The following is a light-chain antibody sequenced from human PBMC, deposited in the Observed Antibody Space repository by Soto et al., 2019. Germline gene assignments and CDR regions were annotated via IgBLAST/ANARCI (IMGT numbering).Light chain of an antibody. J-gene: IGKJ2*01. CDR3: QQYCTSSYT. Sequence: EIVLTQSPGTLSLSPGERATLSCRASQSISSSYLAWYQQKPGQAPRLLIYAASSRATGIPDRFSGSGSGTYFTLTISTLEPEDFAVYYCQQYCTSSYTFGQGPQLQIK. V-gene: IGKV3-20*01. CDR2: AAS. CDR1: QSISSSY.